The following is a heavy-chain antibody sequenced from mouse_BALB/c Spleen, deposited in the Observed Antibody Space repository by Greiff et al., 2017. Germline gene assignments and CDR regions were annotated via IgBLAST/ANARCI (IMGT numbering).Heavy chain of an antibody. CDR2: INPSNGGT. D-gene: IGHD1-1*02. J-gene: IGHJ2*01. V-gene: IGHV1S81*02. CDR1: GYTFTSYY. Sequence: QVQLQQSGAELVKPGASVKLSCKASGYTFTSYYMYWVKQRPGQGLEWIGEINPSNGGTNFNEKFKSKATLTVDKSSSTAYMQLSSLTSEDSAVYYCTRGNYGASPLDYWGQGTTLTVSS. CDR3: TRGNYGASPLDY.